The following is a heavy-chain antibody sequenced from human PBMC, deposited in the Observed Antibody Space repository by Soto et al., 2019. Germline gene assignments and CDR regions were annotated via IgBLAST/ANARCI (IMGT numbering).Heavy chain of an antibody. J-gene: IGHJ6*02. CDR1: GGSFSGYY. D-gene: IGHD3-3*01. V-gene: IGHV4-34*01. CDR3: ARSRYDFWSGYYPRVVYYYYGMDV. CDR2: INHSGST. Sequence: ASETLSLTCAVYGGSFSGYYWSWIRQPPGKGLEWIGEINHSGSTNYNPSLKSRVTISVDTSKNQFSLKLSSVTAADTAVYYCARSRYDFWSGYYPRVVYYYYGMDVWGQGTTVTVSS.